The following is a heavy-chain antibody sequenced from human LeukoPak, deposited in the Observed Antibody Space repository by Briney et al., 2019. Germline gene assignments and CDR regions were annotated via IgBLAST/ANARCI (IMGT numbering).Heavy chain of an antibody. CDR3: ARSQLLYYYYYYYMDV. J-gene: IGHJ6*03. Sequence: ASVKVSCKPSGYTFTSYGISWVRQAPGQGLEWMGWISAYNGNTNYAQKLQGRVTMTTDTSTSTAYMELRSLRSDDTAVYYCARSQLLYYYYYYYMDVWGKGATVTVSS. CDR2: ISAYNGNT. CDR1: GYTFTSYG. D-gene: IGHD2-2*01. V-gene: IGHV1-18*01.